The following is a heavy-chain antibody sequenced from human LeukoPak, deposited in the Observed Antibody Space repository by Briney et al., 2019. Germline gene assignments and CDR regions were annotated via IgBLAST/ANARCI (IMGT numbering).Heavy chain of an antibody. CDR2: MSGTGSST. Sequence: GGSLRLSREASGFTFSSHTMSWVRQAPGKGLEWVSDMSGTGSSTFYADSVRGRFTISRDNSENTLYLQLNSLRADDTAVYFCVKGFVHPTYYFDYWGQGTLVTVSS. CDR1: GFTFSSHT. CDR3: VKGFVHPTYYFDY. V-gene: IGHV3-23*01. D-gene: IGHD3-10*01. J-gene: IGHJ4*02.